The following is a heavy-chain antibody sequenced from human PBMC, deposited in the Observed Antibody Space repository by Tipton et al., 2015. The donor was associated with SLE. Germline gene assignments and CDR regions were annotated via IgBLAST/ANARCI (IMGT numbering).Heavy chain of an antibody. D-gene: IGHD3-10*01. CDR2: ISSSGRT. CDR1: GDSISSSNYY. CDR3: ARGHTMRRGVIPFDF. V-gene: IGHV4-39*01. J-gene: IGHJ4*02. Sequence: PGLVKPSETLSLTCTVSGDSISSSNYYWGWIRQPPGKGLEWIGTISSSGRTYYIPSLNSRLTISLDTSKNQFSLKLSSLTVSDTAVYYCARGHTMRRGVIPFDFWGQGSLVTVSS.